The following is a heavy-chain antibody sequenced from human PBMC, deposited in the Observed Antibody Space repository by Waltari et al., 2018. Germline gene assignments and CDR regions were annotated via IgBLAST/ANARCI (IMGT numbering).Heavy chain of an antibody. V-gene: IGHV3-23*01. Sequence: EVQLLESGGGLVQRGGSLRLSCAVPVFIFSRFAMGWVRHTPGKGLEWVAGTSASSGSTYYADSVQGRFTISRDNSKKRVFLQMNSLRAEDTATYYCTKMRRNLPRDIIDNWGQGTQVIIAS. CDR1: VFIFSRFA. CDR2: TSASSGST. CDR3: TKMRRNLPRDIIDN. J-gene: IGHJ4*02.